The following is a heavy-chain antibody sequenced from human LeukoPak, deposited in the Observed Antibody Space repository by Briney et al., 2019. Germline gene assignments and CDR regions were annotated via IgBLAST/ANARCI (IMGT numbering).Heavy chain of an antibody. V-gene: IGHV1-24*01. J-gene: IGHJ4*02. CDR3: ATAGYCSGGSCSYYFDY. CDR1: GYTLTELS. D-gene: IGHD2-15*01. CDR2: FDPEDGET. Sequence: GASVKVSCKVPGYTLTELSMHWVRQAPGKGLEWMGGFDPEDGETIYAQKFQGRVTMTEDTSTDTAYMELSSLRSEDTAVYYCATAGYCSGGSCSYYFDYWGQGTLVTVSS.